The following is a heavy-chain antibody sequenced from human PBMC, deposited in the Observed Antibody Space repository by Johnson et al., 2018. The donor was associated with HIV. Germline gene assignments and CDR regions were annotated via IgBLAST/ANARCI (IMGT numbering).Heavy chain of an antibody. CDR1: EFTVSGGY. CDR2: ISRDGGTE. J-gene: IGHJ3*02. CDR3: AVGIQLWFASEGDAFDI. D-gene: IGHD5-18*01. V-gene: IGHV3-66*03. Sequence: VQLVESGGGLIQPGGSLRLSCAASEFTVSGGYMNWVRQAPGKGLDWVAFISRDGGTEYYADSVKGRFAISRDNAKSTLYLLMNYLTPEDTAMYYCAVGIQLWFASEGDAFDIWGQGTMVTVSS.